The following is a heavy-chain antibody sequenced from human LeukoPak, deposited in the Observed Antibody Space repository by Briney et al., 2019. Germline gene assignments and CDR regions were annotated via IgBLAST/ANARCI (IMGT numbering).Heavy chain of an antibody. CDR1: SSGGYY. J-gene: IGHJ4*02. Sequence: SSGGYYWSWIRQHPGKGLEWVGFIRSKAYGGTTEYAASVKGRFTISRDDSKSIAYLQMNSLKTEDTAVYYCTREDGTLYDSSGYFDYWGQGTLVTVSS. CDR3: TREDGTLYDSSGYFDY. V-gene: IGHV3-49*03. CDR2: IRSKAYGGTT. D-gene: IGHD3-22*01.